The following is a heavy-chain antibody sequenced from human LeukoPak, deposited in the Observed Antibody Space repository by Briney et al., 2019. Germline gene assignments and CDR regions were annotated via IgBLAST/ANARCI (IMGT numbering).Heavy chain of an antibody. CDR2: IYSGGST. Sequence: GGTLRLSCAASGFTFSTYAMSWVRQGPGKGLEWVSLIYSGGSTYYADSVKGRFTISRDNSNNTVYLQMNSLRAEDTAVYYCARAPSNAHFDYWGQGTLVTVSS. CDR1: GFTFSTYA. D-gene: IGHD3-3*02. V-gene: IGHV3-66*01. J-gene: IGHJ4*02. CDR3: ARAPSNAHFDY.